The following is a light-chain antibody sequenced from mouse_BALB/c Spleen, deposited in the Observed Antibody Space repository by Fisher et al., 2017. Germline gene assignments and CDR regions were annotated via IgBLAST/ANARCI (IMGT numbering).Light chain of an antibody. J-gene: IGKJ4*01. CDR1: SSISSSY. CDR3: QQWSSSPPT. Sequence: DIVLTQTPAIMAASLGQKVTMTCSASSSISSSYLHWYQQKSGISPKPWIYGTSNLASGVPARFSGSGSGTSYSLTISSMEAEDAATYYCQQWSSSPPTFGSGTKLEIK. CDR2: GTS. V-gene: IGKV4-53*01.